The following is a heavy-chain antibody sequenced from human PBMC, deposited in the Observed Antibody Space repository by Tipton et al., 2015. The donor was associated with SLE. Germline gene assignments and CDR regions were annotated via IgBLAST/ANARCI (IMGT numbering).Heavy chain of an antibody. D-gene: IGHD5-12*01. CDR1: GHSLESGGTH. CDR3: ARGGVGGYDYFDH. J-gene: IGHJ4*02. CDR2: IVYRGNT. Sequence: TLSLTCTVSGHSLESGGTHWTWIRRHPGRGLEWIGDIVYRGNTHYSTSLKSRVTISVDPSKNHFSLKLNSVTAADTAVYFCARGGVGGYDYFDHWGQGTLVTVSS. V-gene: IGHV4-31*03.